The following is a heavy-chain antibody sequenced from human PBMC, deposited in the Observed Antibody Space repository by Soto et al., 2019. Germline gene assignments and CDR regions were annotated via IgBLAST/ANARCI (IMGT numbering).Heavy chain of an antibody. Sequence: QVQLVESGGGVVQPGRSLRLSCAASGFTFRNYAMHWVRQAPGKGLECVAVISYDGSNKFYRDYVKGRFTISRDNSKNTLFLQINSLRYEDTAVYYRARGHRENIAVVVGVRPGEYGVDVWGQGTTVTVSS. D-gene: IGHD2-15*01. CDR1: GFTFRNYA. V-gene: IGHV3-30-3*01. CDR3: ARGHRENIAVVVGVRPGEYGVDV. CDR2: ISYDGSNK. J-gene: IGHJ6*02.